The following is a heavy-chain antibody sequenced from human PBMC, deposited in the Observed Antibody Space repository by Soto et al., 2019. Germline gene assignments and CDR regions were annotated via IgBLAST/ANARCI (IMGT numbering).Heavy chain of an antibody. CDR1: GFTFSSYA. CDR3: AREALQPLGATQYYFDY. V-gene: IGHV3-30-3*01. J-gene: IGHJ4*02. CDR2: ISYDGSNK. D-gene: IGHD1-26*01. Sequence: QVQLVESGGGVVQPGRSLRLSCAASGFTFSSYAIHWVRQAPGKGLEWVAVISYDGSNKYYADSVKGRFTISRDNSKNTLYLQMNSLRAEDTAVYYCAREALQPLGATQYYFDYWGQGTLVTVSS.